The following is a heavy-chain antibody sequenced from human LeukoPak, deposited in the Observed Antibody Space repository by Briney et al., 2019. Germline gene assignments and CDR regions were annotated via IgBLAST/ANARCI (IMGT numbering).Heavy chain of an antibody. CDR3: ARGGGSYYPKYYYYGMDV. J-gene: IGHJ6*02. Sequence: KPSETLSLTCTVSGGSISSYYWSWIRQPPGKGLEWIGSIYYSGSTYYNPSLKSRVTISVDTSKNQFSLKLSSVTAADTAVYYCARGGGSYYPKYYYYGMDVWGQGTTVTVSS. V-gene: IGHV4-39*07. CDR1: GGSISSYY. D-gene: IGHD1-26*01. CDR2: IYYSGST.